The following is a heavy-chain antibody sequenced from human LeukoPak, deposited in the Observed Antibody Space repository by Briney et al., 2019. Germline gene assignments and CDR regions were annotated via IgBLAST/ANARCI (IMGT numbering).Heavy chain of an antibody. CDR1: GYTFSTYP. CDR3: VRGIDTTGHFNY. Sequence: ASVKVSCKASGYTFSTYPMNWVRQAPGQGLEWMGWINTNTGSPTYAQGLTGRFVFSLDTSVSTASLQISSLKAEDTALYYCVRGIDTTGHFNYWGQGTLVTVSS. J-gene: IGHJ4*02. V-gene: IGHV7-4-1*02. CDR2: INTNTGSP. D-gene: IGHD2-8*01.